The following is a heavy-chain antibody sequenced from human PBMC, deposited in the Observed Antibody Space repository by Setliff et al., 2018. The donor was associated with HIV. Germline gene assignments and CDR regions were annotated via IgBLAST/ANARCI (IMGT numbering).Heavy chain of an antibody. CDR2: INGANGNV. Sequence: ASVKVSCKTSGYSFTGYAMHWGRHAPGQRLEWMAWINGANGNVRYSQKFQARLTLTRDTAASTVHMELTSLTFEDTAVYFCARDRFGFDYWGQGSLVTVSS. D-gene: IGHD3-16*01. V-gene: IGHV1-3*01. CDR1: GYSFTGYA. J-gene: IGHJ4*02. CDR3: ARDRFGFDY.